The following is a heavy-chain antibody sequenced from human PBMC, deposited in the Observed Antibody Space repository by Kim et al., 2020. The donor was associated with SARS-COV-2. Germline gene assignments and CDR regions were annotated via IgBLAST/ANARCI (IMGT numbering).Heavy chain of an antibody. D-gene: IGHD6-13*01. V-gene: IGHV3-23*01. CDR3: ANPRQPDY. J-gene: IGHJ4*02. CDR2: VDIK. Sequence: VDIKAYADSLKGRFTLSRDNSKNTLYLQMSSLRAEDTTIYYCANPRQPDYWGQGTLVTVSS.